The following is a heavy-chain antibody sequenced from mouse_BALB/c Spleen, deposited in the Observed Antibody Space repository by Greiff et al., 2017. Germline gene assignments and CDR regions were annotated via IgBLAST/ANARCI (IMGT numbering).Heavy chain of an antibody. V-gene: IGHV14-3*02. CDR3: ASHTSGTSAAY. J-gene: IGHJ3*01. CDR2: IDPANGNT. CDR1: GFNIKDTY. D-gene: IGHD4-1*01. Sequence: EVQLQQSGAELVKPGASVKLSCTASGFNIKDTYMHWVKQRPEQGLEWIGRIDPANGNTKYDPKFQGKATITADTSSNTAYLQLSSLTSEDTAVYYCASHTSGTSAAYWGQGTLVTVSA.